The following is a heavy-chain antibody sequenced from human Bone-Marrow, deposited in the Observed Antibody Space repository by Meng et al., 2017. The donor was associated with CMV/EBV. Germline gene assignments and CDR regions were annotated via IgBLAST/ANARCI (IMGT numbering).Heavy chain of an antibody. Sequence: GGSLRLSCAATGFNFDDYGMSWVRQGPGKGLEWVSGINWNGGHTDYTDSVKGRFTISRDNARNSLYLQLNSLRAEDTALYYCARGDWGGNRFFYGMDVWGQGNSVTGSS. D-gene: IGHD4-23*01. CDR3: ARGDWGGNRFFYGMDV. CDR1: GFNFDDYG. V-gene: IGHV3-20*04. CDR2: INWNGGHT. J-gene: IGHJ6*01.